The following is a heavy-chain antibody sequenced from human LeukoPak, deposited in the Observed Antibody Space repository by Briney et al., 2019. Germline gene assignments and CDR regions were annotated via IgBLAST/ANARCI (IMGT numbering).Heavy chain of an antibody. CDR3: ARHSDYVGDSSLDTDAFDV. J-gene: IGHJ3*01. D-gene: IGHD4-23*01. Sequence: SETLSLTCTVSGGSISSSTYYWVWIRQPPGKELEWIATIYYSGSTYYNPSLKSRVTISVDTSNNQFSLTLSSVTAADTAVYYCARHSDYVGDSSLDTDAFDVWGRGTMVTVSS. CDR1: GGSISSSTYY. V-gene: IGHV4-39*01. CDR2: IYYSGST.